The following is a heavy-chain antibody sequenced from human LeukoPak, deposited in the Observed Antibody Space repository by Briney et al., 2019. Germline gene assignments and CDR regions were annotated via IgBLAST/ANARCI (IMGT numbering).Heavy chain of an antibody. Sequence: SETLSLTCTVGGGSLSGHYWGWIRQPPGKGLELVGHIYYTGTTFYNPSLNTRVTITLDTSRNQFSLRLTSVIAADTAVYYCARFSWGCSTASCYLTNWGQGALVTVSS. V-gene: IGHV4-59*11. D-gene: IGHD2-2*01. CDR2: IYYTGTT. J-gene: IGHJ4*02. CDR1: GGSLSGHY. CDR3: ARFSWGCSTASCYLTN.